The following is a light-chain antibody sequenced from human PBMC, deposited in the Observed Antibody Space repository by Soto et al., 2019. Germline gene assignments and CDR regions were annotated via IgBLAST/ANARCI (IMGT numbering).Light chain of an antibody. CDR1: QTISSD. CDR3: QQYNNWPWT. V-gene: IGKV3-15*01. Sequence: MTQSPSTLSGSVGDRVTITCRASQTISSDLAWYQQKPGQAPRFLICGASTRATGIPARFSGSGSGTEFTLTISSLQSEDCAVYYCQQYNNWPWTFGQGTKVDIK. J-gene: IGKJ1*01. CDR2: GAS.